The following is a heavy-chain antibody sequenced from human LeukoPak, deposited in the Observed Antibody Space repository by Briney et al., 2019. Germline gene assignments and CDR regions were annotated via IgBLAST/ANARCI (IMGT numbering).Heavy chain of an antibody. J-gene: IGHJ6*02. CDR2: IYYDGNNK. Sequence: GGSLRLSCEASGFTFSDHGIHWVRHTPGKGREWLAIIYYDGNNKYYADSAKGRFTISRDNPKNTAYLQMNSLRVDDTAVYYCSRGGWPTAGTPRLDVWGQGTTVVVSS. CDR1: GFTFSDHG. V-gene: IGHV3-33*01. CDR3: SRGGWPTAGTPRLDV. D-gene: IGHD6-13*01.